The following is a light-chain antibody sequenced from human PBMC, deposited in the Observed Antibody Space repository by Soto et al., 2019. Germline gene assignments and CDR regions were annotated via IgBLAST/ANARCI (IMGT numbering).Light chain of an antibody. CDR2: GAS. CDR3: QQYNNWPT. Sequence: EIVLTQSPGTLSFSPGERATLSCMASQNVSAAYLAWYQQKPGQAPRLLIYGASTRATGIPARFSGSGSGTDFTLTISSLQSEDFAVYYCQQYNNWPTFGQGTKVDIK. V-gene: IGKV3-15*01. J-gene: IGKJ1*01. CDR1: QNVSAAY.